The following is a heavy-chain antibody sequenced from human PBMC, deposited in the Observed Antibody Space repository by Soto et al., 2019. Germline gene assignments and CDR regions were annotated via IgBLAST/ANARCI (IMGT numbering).Heavy chain of an antibody. V-gene: IGHV3-23*01. D-gene: IGHD3-22*01. CDR2: ISGSGGST. J-gene: IGHJ4*02. CDR3: AKGLGFRSSGHFDY. Sequence: GGSLRLSGAACGFPFSNYALTWVRQAPWKGLEWVSAISGSGGSTYYADSVKGRFSISRDNSKNTVYLQMNSLRAEDTAVYYCAKGLGFRSSGHFDYWGQGTQVAVCS. CDR1: GFPFSNYA.